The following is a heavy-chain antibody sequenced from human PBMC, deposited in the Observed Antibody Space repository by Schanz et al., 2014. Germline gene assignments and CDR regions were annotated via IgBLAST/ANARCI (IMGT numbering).Heavy chain of an antibody. Sequence: DVQLVESGGGLVQSGGSLRLSCAASGFTVSDNYMTWVRQAPGKGLEWVAIINEDVRDKQYLDSVKGRFTISRDNGKSSLFLQMNSLRADDTAVYYCATDRGAIWGHGTMVTVSS. CDR3: ATDRGAI. J-gene: IGHJ3*02. CDR1: GFTVSDNY. V-gene: IGHV3-7*01. CDR2: INEDVRDK. D-gene: IGHD3-10*01.